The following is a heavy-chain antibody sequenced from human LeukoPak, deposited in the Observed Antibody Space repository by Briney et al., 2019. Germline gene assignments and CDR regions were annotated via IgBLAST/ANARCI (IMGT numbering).Heavy chain of an antibody. D-gene: IGHD3-22*01. CDR2: ISWDGGST. CDR3: AKEGVSGYYHFDY. V-gene: IGHV3-43D*03. CDR1: GFTFDDYA. J-gene: IGHJ4*02. Sequence: QSGGSLRLSCAASGFTFDDYAMHWVRQAPGKGLEWVSLISWDGGSTHYADSVKGRFTSSRDNSKNSLYLQMNSLRAEDTALSYCAKEGVSGYYHFDYWGQGTLVTVSS.